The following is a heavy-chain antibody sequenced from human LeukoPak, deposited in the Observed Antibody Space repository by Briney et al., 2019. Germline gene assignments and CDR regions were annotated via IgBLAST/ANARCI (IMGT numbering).Heavy chain of an antibody. J-gene: IGHJ5*02. D-gene: IGHD2-2*01. CDR1: GFTFSSYN. V-gene: IGHV3-48*01. CDR2: ISSSSTTI. CDR3: ARAGSNIVVVPNWFDP. Sequence: GGSLRLSCAASGFTFSSYNMNWVRQAPGKGLEWVSYISSSSTTIDYADSAKGRFTISRDNAKNSLYLQMNSLRAEDTAVYYCARAGSNIVVVPNWFDPWGQGTLVTVSS.